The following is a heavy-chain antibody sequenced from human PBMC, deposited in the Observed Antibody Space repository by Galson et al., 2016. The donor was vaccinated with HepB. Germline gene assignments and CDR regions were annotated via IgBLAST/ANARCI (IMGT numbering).Heavy chain of an antibody. D-gene: IGHD3-16*01. J-gene: IGHJ4*02. CDR2: TKNKYDGGTT. Sequence: SLRLSCAASGFTLSQVWMTWVRQAPGKRLEWVGHTKNKYDGGTTDYAAPVQGRFTISRDDPKNTLYLQMDSLKTEDTAVYYCATDIPLTFGGALVSGGQGILVTVSS. CDR3: ATDIPLTFGGALVS. V-gene: IGHV3-15*01. CDR1: GFTLSQVW.